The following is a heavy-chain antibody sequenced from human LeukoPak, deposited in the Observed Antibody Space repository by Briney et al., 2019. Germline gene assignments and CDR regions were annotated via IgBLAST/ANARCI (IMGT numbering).Heavy chain of an antibody. CDR1: GGSISNSY. V-gene: IGHV4-59*01. CDR3: TRDHWLLSSNTWYYYGMDV. Sequence: SETLSLTCTVSGGSISNSYWSWARQPPGKGLEWIGYIDYTGRTMYNPSLKSRVTTSLDTSKDQVSLRLSSVTAADTAVYYCTRDHWLLSSNTWYYYGMDVWGQGTTVTVSS. J-gene: IGHJ6*02. D-gene: IGHD3-9*01. CDR2: IDYTGRT.